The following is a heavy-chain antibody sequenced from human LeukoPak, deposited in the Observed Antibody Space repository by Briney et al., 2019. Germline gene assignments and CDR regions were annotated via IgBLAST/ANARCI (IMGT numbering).Heavy chain of an antibody. J-gene: IGHJ4*02. CDR2: IRYDGSNK. CDR3: AKDRGYRYGYLDY. V-gene: IGHV3-30*02. D-gene: IGHD5-18*01. Sequence: GGSLRLSCAASGFTFSSYGMHWVRQAPGKGLEWVAFIRYDGSNKYYADSVKGRFTISRDNSKNTLYLQMNSLRAEDTAVYYCAKDRGYRYGYLDYWGQGTLVTVSS. CDR1: GFTFSSYG.